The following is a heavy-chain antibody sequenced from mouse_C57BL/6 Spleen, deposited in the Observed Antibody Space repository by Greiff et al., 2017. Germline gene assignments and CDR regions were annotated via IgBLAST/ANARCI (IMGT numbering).Heavy chain of an antibody. J-gene: IGHJ4*01. CDR2: IDPSDSYT. D-gene: IGHD1-1*02. V-gene: IGHV1-69*01. CDR3: ARRGSPPMDY. CDR1: GYTFTSYW. Sequence: QVQLQQPGAELVMPGASVKLSCKASGYTFTSYWMHWVKQRPGPGLEWIGEIDPSDSYTNYNQKFKGKSTLTVDKSSSPAYMQLSSLTSEDSAVYYCARRGSPPMDYWGQGTSVTVSS.